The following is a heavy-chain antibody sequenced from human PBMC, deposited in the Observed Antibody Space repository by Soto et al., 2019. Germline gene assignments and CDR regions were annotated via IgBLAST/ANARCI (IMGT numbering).Heavy chain of an antibody. CDR1: GFTVSSKY. J-gene: IGHJ5*02. V-gene: IGHV3-7*01. D-gene: IGHD3-9*01. CDR2: IKQDGSEK. CDR3: ARVYYDILTGSNWFDP. Sequence: PGGSLRLSCAASGFTVSSKYMSWVRQAPGKGLEWVANIKQDGSEKYYVDSVKGRFTISRDNAKNSLYLQMNSLRAEDTAVYYCARVYYDILTGSNWFDPWGQGTLVTAPQ.